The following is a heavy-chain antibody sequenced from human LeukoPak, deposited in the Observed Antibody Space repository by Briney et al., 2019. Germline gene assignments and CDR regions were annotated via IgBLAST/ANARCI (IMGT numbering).Heavy chain of an antibody. CDR1: GFTFSSYA. D-gene: IGHD3-10*01. V-gene: IGHV3-23*01. J-gene: IGHJ4*02. CDR2: ISGSGGST. CDR3: AKARKWFGDSRGGLYFDY. Sequence: GGSLRLSCAASGFTFSSYAMSWVRQAPGKGLEWVSAISGSGGSTYYADSVKGRFTISRDNSKNTLYLQMNSLRAEDTAVYYCAKARKWFGDSRGGLYFDYWGQGTLVTVSS.